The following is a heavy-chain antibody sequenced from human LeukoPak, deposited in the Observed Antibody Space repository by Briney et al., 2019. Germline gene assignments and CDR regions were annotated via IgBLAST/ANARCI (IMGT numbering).Heavy chain of an antibody. V-gene: IGHV1-8*01. CDR1: GYTFTSYD. Sequence: ASVTVSCKASGYTFTSYDINWVRQATGQGLEWMGWMNPNSGNTGYAQKFQGRVTITRNTSISTAYMELSSLRSEDTAVYYCARVRPYYYGSGSFDPWGQGTLVTVSS. CDR3: ARVRPYYYGSGSFDP. D-gene: IGHD3-10*01. CDR2: MNPNSGNT. J-gene: IGHJ5*02.